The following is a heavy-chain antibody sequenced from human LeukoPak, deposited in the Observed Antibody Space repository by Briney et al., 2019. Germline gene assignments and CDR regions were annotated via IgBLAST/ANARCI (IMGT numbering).Heavy chain of an antibody. CDR1: GFTFSSYA. D-gene: IGHD1-26*01. V-gene: IGHV3-23*01. Sequence: GGSLRLSCAASGFTFSSYAMSWVRQAPGKGLEWVSAISGSGGSTYYADSVKGRFTISRDNSKNTLYLLMNSLRAEDTAVYYCAKDHVEEWELLFYFDYWGQGTLVTVSS. CDR3: AKDHVEEWELLFYFDY. J-gene: IGHJ4*02. CDR2: ISGSGGST.